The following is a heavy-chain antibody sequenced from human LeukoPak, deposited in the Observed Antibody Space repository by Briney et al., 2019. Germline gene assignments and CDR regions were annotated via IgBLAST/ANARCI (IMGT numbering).Heavy chain of an antibody. CDR2: ISSSGSII. CDR1: GFTFNDYY. Sequence: PGRSLRLSCAASGFTFNDYYMTWIRQAPGKGLEWVSYISSSGSIIYYVDSVKGRFTISRDNAKNSLYLQVNSLRAEDTAVYYCAGGDSATKIDPWGQGTLVTVSS. V-gene: IGHV3-11*01. D-gene: IGHD2-21*02. J-gene: IGHJ5*02. CDR3: AGGDSATKIDP.